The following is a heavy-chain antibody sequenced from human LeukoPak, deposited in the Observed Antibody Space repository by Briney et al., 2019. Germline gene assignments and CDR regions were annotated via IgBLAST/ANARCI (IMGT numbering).Heavy chain of an antibody. D-gene: IGHD2-15*01. CDR1: GFTFSSYA. V-gene: IGHV3-23*01. Sequence: GGSLRLSCAASGFTFSSYAMSWVRQAPGMGLEWVSVIIGSGDSTYYADSVKGRFTISRDNAKNSLYLQMNSLRAEDTAVYYCARDGDYYMDVWGKGTTVTVSS. CDR2: IIGSGDST. J-gene: IGHJ6*03. CDR3: ARDGDYYMDV.